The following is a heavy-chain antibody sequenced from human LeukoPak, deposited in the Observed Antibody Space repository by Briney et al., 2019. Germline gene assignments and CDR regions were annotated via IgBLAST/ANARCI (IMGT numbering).Heavy chain of an antibody. CDR3: AREQGDYSFDY. V-gene: IGHV3-33*01. CDR1: GFTFSNYG. J-gene: IGHJ4*02. Sequence: GGSLRLSCVASGFTFSNYGMHWVRQAPGKGLEWVAIIWFDGSNIYYGDSVKSRFTISRDNSKNTLFLQMNSLRAEDTGIYFCAREQGDYSFDYWGRGTLVTVSS. D-gene: IGHD2-21*02. CDR2: IWFDGSNI.